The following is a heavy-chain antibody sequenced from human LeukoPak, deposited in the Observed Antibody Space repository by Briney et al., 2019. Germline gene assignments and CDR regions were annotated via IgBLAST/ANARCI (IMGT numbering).Heavy chain of an antibody. D-gene: IGHD2-2*01. V-gene: IGHV1-69*13. CDR1: GGTFSSYA. CDR3: ARSPHQLLLDAFDI. J-gene: IGHJ3*02. Sequence: SVKVSCKASGGTFSSYAISWVRQAPGQGLEWMGGIILIFGTANYAQKFQGRVTITADESTSTAYMELSSLRSEDTAVYYCARSPHQLLLDAFDIWGQGTMVTVSS. CDR2: IILIFGTA.